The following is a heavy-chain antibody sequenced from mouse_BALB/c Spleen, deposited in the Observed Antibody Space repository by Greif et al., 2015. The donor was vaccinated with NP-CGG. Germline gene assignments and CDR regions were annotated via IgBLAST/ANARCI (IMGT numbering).Heavy chain of an antibody. CDR2: IHPNSGNT. Sequence: VQLQQSGSVLVRPGASVKLSCKASGYTFTSSWMHWAKQRPGQGLEWIGEIHPNSGNTNYNEKFKGKATLTVDTSSSTAYVDLSSLTSEDSAVYYCARLINAMDYWGQGTSVTVSS. CDR1: GYTFTSSW. D-gene: IGHD1-1*01. CDR3: ARLINAMDY. J-gene: IGHJ4*01. V-gene: IGHV1S130*01.